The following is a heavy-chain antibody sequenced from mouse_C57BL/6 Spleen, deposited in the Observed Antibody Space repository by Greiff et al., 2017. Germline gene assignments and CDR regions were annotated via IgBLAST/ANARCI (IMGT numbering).Heavy chain of an antibody. J-gene: IGHJ4*01. CDR3: ARSYYSNYEGYAMDY. CDR2: INPGSGGT. V-gene: IGHV1-54*01. Sequence: QVQLQQSGAELVRPGTSVKVSCKASGYAFTNYLIEWVKQRPGQGLEWIGVINPGSGGTNYNEKFKGKETLTAAKSSSTAYMQLSSLTSEDSAVYVCARSYYSNYEGYAMDYWGQGTSVTVSS. D-gene: IGHD2-5*01. CDR1: GYAFTNYL.